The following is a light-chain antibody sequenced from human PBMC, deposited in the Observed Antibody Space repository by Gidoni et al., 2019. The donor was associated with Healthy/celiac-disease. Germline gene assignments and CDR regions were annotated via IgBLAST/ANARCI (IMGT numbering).Light chain of an antibody. V-gene: IGKV1-33*01. CDR2: DAS. CDR1: QDISNY. Sequence: DIQMTQSPSSLSASVGDRVTITRQASQDISNYLNWYQQKPGKAPKLLIYDASNLETGVPSRFSGSGSGTDFTFTISSLQPEDIATYYCQQYDNPSLTFGGXTKVEIK. J-gene: IGKJ4*01. CDR3: QQYDNPSLT.